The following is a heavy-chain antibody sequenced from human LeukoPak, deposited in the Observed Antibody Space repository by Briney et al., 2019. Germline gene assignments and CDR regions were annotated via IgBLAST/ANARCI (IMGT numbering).Heavy chain of an antibody. CDR2: VSGTGGTT. V-gene: IGHV3-23*01. D-gene: IGHD2-2*01. CDR1: GFTFKDYA. Sequence: GGSLRLSCAASGFTFKDYAMNWVRQAPGKGLELVSSVSGTGGTTYYADSVKGRFTISRDNSKNTLYLQMNSLRAEDTAVYSCAKGGDIVVVPDYFGMDVWGQGTLVTVSS. CDR3: AKGGDIVVVPDYFGMDV. J-gene: IGHJ6*02.